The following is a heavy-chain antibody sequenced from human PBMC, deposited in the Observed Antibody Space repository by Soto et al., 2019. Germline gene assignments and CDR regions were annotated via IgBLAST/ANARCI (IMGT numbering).Heavy chain of an antibody. J-gene: IGHJ3*02. CDR3: ARSLFYYGSGNYAFDI. D-gene: IGHD3-10*01. Sequence: SETLSLTCTVSGGSISSGGYYWSWIRQHPGKGLEWIGYIYYSGSTYYNPSLKSRVTISVDTSKNQFSLKLSSVTAADTAVYYCARSLFYYGSGNYAFDIWGQGTMVTVSS. CDR1: GGSISSGGYY. V-gene: IGHV4-31*03. CDR2: IYYSGST.